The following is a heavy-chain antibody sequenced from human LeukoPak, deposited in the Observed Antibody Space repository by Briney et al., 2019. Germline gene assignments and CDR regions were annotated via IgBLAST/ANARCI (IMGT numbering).Heavy chain of an antibody. CDR1: GDSVSGISFY. CDR2: IQYSGST. V-gene: IGHV4-61*01. CDR3: ARYYDRSGYWSTPHFDY. Sequence: PSETLSLTCTVSGDSVSGISFYWSWIRQPPGKGLQYIGYIQYSGSTNYNPSLRSRVTISVDTSKNQFSLKLSSVTAADTAVYYCARYYDRSGYWSTPHFDYWGQGTLVTVSS. J-gene: IGHJ4*02. D-gene: IGHD3-22*01.